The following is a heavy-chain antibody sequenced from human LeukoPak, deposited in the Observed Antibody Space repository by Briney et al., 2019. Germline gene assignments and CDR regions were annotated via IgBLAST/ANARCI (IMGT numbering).Heavy chain of an antibody. CDR2: ISSSGSTI. Sequence: GGSLRLSCAASGFTFSSYEMTWVRRAPGKGLEWVSYISSSGSTIYYADSVKGRFTISRDNAKNSLYLQMNSLRAEDTAVYYCARAYSSGWFKYWFDPWGQGTLVTVSS. CDR3: ARAYSSGWFKYWFDP. V-gene: IGHV3-48*03. J-gene: IGHJ5*02. D-gene: IGHD6-19*01. CDR1: GFTFSSYE.